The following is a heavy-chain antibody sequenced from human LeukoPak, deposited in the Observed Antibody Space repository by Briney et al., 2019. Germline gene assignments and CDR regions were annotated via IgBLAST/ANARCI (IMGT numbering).Heavy chain of an antibody. V-gene: IGHV3-23*01. CDR3: AKGALRLNYYYYMDV. CDR1: GFTFSSYG. CDR2: ISGSGGST. D-gene: IGHD2-8*01. J-gene: IGHJ6*03. Sequence: PGGSLRLSCAASGFTFSSYGMSWVRQAPGKGLEWVSAISGSGGSTYYADSVKGRFTISRDNSKNTLYLQMNSLRAEDTAVYYCAKGALRLNYYYYMDVWGKGTTVTVSS.